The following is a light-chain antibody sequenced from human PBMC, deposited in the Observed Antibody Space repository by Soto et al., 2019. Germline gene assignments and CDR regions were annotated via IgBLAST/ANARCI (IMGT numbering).Light chain of an antibody. CDR1: QGISSA. CDR2: DAS. CDR3: QQFNNYPQLT. J-gene: IGKJ4*01. Sequence: AIQLTQSPYSLSASVGDRVTITCRASQGISSALAWYQQKPGKAPKLLIYDASSLESGVPSRFSGSGSGTDFTLTISSLQPEDFATYYCQQFNNYPQLTFGGGTKVEIK. V-gene: IGKV1D-13*01.